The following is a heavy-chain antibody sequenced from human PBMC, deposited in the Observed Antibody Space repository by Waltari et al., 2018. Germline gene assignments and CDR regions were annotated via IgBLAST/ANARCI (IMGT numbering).Heavy chain of an antibody. D-gene: IGHD2-15*01. CDR2: ISSSSSTI. J-gene: IGHJ4*02. CDR1: GFTFSSYS. V-gene: IGHV3-48*04. CDR3: AREVVADTNYFDY. Sequence: EVQLVESGGGLVQPGGSLRLSCAASGFTFSSYSMNWVRQAPGKGLEWVSYISSSSSTIYYADSVKGRFTISRDNAKNSLYLQMNSLRAEDTAVYYCAREVVADTNYFDYWGQGTLVTVSS.